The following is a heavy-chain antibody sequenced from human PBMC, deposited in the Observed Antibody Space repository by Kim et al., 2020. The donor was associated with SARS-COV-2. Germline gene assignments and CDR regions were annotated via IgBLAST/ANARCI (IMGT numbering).Heavy chain of an antibody. CDR2: ISYDGNNK. CDR3: AKDLISSNWSTYYGMDV. V-gene: IGHV3-30*18. CDR1: GFTFSSYG. D-gene: IGHD6-13*01. Sequence: GGSLRLSCAASGFTFSSYGMHWVRQAPGKGLEWVAVISYDGNNKYYAGSVKGRFTISRDNSKNTLYLQMNSLRAEDTAVYYCAKDLISSNWSTYYGMDVWGQGTTVTVSS. J-gene: IGHJ6*02.